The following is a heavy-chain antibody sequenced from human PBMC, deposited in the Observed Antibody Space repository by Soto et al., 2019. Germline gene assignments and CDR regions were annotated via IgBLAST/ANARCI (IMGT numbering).Heavy chain of an antibody. CDR2: IIPIFGTA. CDR3: AREPYYYDSSGYYNGRGDAFDI. CDR1: GGTFSSYA. J-gene: IGHJ3*02. D-gene: IGHD3-22*01. V-gene: IGHV1-69*13. Sequence: SVKVSCKASGGTFSSYAISWVRQAPGQGLEWMGGIIPIFGTANYAQKFQGRVTITADESTSTAYMELSSLRSEDTAVYYCAREPYYYDSSGYYNGRGDAFDIWGQGTMVTVSS.